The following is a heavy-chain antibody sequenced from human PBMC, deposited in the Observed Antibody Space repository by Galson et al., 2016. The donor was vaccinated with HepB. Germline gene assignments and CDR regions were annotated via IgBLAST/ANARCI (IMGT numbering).Heavy chain of an antibody. CDR1: GFTFSSYS. D-gene: IGHD1-26*01. CDR2: ISSSSSYV. V-gene: IGHV3-21*01. CDR3: ARGDIVGAIFDY. Sequence: LRLSCAASGFTFSSYSMNWVRQAPGKGLEWVSSISSSSSYVYYADSVKGRFTISRDNAKNSLYLQMNSLRAEDTAVYYCARGDIVGAIFDYWGQGTLVTVSS. J-gene: IGHJ4*02.